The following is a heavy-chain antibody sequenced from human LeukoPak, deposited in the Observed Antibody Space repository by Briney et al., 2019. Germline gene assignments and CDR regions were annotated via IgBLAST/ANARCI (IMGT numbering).Heavy chain of an antibody. D-gene: IGHD5-12*01. Sequence: PSETLSLTCAVYGGSFSGYYWSWIRQPPGKGLEWIGEINHSGSTNYNPSLKSRVTISVDTSKNQFSLKLSSVTAADTAVYYCARLVPSSGSGRYYYGMDVWGQGTTVTVSS. J-gene: IGHJ6*02. V-gene: IGHV4-34*01. CDR3: ARLVPSSGSGRYYYGMDV. CDR2: INHSGST. CDR1: GGSFSGYY.